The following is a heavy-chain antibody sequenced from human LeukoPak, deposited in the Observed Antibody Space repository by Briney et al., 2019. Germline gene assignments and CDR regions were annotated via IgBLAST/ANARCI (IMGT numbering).Heavy chain of an antibody. J-gene: IGHJ4*02. Sequence: SETLSLTCIVYGGSLNGYYWSWVRQPPGKGREWSGEINHSGTTNYNPALKRRGTMSLATSKNQFSLRLNSVTAADMAVYYCARVPLRFLEPFDFSGQGTLVTVSS. CDR1: GGSLNGYY. CDR3: ARVPLRFLEPFDF. V-gene: IGHV4-34*01. D-gene: IGHD3-3*01. CDR2: INHSGTT.